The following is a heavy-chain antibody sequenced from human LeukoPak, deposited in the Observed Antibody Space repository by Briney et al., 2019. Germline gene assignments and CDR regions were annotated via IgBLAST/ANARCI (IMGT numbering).Heavy chain of an antibody. CDR3: ARGVERRYSSSWYWYYFDY. V-gene: IGHV1-8*03. J-gene: IGHJ4*02. CDR1: GYTFTSYD. Sequence: GASVKVSCKASGYTFTSYDINWVRQATGQGLEWMGWMDPNSGNTGYAQKFQGRVTITRNTSISTAYMELSSLRSEDTAVYYCARGVERRYSSSWYWYYFDYWGQGTLVTVSS. CDR2: MDPNSGNT. D-gene: IGHD6-13*01.